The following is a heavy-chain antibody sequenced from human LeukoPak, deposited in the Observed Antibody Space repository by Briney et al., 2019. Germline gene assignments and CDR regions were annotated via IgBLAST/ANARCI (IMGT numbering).Heavy chain of an antibody. CDR1: GGSISSSSYY. CDR2: IYYSGST. CDR3: ARREMATISVDY. D-gene: IGHD5-24*01. V-gene: IGHV4-39*01. Sequence: PSETLSLTCTVSGGSISSSSYYWGWIRRPPGKGLEWIGSIYYSGSTYYNPSLKSRVTISVDTSKNQFSLKLSSVTAADTAVYYCARREMATISVDYWGQGTLVTVSS. J-gene: IGHJ4*02.